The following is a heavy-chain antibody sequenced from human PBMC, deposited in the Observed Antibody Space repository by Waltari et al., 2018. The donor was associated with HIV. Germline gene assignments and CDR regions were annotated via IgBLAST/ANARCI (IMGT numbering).Heavy chain of an antibody. CDR3: TRLLMGNSTVLSSL. J-gene: IGHJ4*02. V-gene: IGHV3-73*01. CDR1: GFPFSVPA. Sequence: EVQLMESGGGLVQPGGSMKLSCEAPGFPFSVPAMLWVRQASGRGLEWVGRIRSKANFYATAYGESVRGRFTISRDDSKNMVYLQMNSLKTEDTAVYYCTRLLMGNSTVLSSLWGQGTLVTVSS. CDR2: IRSKANFYAT. D-gene: IGHD2-2*01.